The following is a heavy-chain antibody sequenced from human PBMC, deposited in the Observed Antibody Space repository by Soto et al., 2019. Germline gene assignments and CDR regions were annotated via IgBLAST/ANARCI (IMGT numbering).Heavy chain of an antibody. CDR3: ARGLLYDY. Sequence: SETLSLTCAVYGGSFSGYDWSWIRQPTGKGLEWIGEINHSGSTNYNPSLKSRVTISVDTSKNQFSLKLSSVTAADTAVYYCARGLLYDYWGQGTLVTVS. V-gene: IGHV4-34*01. CDR1: GGSFSGYD. CDR2: INHSGST. D-gene: IGHD2-15*01. J-gene: IGHJ4*02.